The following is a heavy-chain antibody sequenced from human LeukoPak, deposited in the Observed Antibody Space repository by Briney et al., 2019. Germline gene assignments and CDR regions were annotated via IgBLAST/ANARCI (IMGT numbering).Heavy chain of an antibody. CDR1: GFTFSSYA. D-gene: IGHD6-19*01. CDR3: VKGRTWTSYSSGWYEDH. J-gene: IGHJ4*02. V-gene: IGHV3-64D*06. Sequence: PGGSLRLSCSASGFTFSSYAMHWVRQAPGKGLEYVSAISSNGGSTYYADSVKGRFTISRDNSKNTLYLQMSSLRAEDTAVYYCVKGRTWTSYSSGWYEDHWGQGTLVTVSS. CDR2: ISSNGGST.